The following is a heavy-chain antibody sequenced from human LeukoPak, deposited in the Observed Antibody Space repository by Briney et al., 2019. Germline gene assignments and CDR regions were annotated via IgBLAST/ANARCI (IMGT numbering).Heavy chain of an antibody. CDR2: ISGRHNTI. J-gene: IGHJ4*02. Sequence: GGSLRLSCGASGFVFSDYYMSWIRQAPGKGLEWLAYISGRHNTITYVDSVKGRFTISRDNAKNSMYLQMNSLRAEDTAVYYCARSGYSGYMGFWGQGTLVTVSS. V-gene: IGHV3-11*04. CDR1: GFVFSDYY. CDR3: ARSGYSGYMGF. D-gene: IGHD5-12*01.